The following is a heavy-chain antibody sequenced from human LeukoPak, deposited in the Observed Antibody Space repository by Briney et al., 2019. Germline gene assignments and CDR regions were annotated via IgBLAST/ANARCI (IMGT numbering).Heavy chain of an antibody. J-gene: IGHJ4*02. CDR3: ARDAALWTGGFDY. CDR2: ISYDGSNK. D-gene: IGHD3/OR15-3a*01. CDR1: GFTFSSYA. Sequence: GGSLRLSCAASGFTFSSYAMHWVRQAPGKGLEWVAVISYDGSNKYYADSVKGRFTISGDNSKNTLYLQMNSLRAEDTAVYYCARDAALWTGGFDYWGQGTLVTVSS. V-gene: IGHV3-30-3*01.